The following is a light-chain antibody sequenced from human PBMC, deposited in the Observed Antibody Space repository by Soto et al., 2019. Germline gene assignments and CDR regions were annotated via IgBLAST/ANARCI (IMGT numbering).Light chain of an antibody. CDR3: QQYGSSPIT. J-gene: IGKJ5*01. Sequence: LTQIPGTLSLFPPGIAPPSCRVSRSVTNNYLAWHQQKPGQTPRLLIYGASSRATGIPDRFSGSGSGTDFTLTISRLEPEDFAVYYCQQYGSSPITFGQGTRLEIK. CDR2: GAS. V-gene: IGKV3-20*01. CDR1: RSVTNNY.